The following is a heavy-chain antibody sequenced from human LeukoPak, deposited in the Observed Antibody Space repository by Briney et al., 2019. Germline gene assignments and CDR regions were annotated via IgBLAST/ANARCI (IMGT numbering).Heavy chain of an antibody. CDR3: ASLTSLGY. CDR2: ISYDGSNK. Sequence: GGSLRLSCAASGFTFSSYGMHWVRQAPGKGLEWVAVISYDGSNKYYAGSVKGRFTISRDNSKNTLYLQMNSLRAEDTAVYYCASLTSLGYWGQGTLVTVSS. V-gene: IGHV3-30*03. D-gene: IGHD7-27*01. J-gene: IGHJ4*02. CDR1: GFTFSSYG.